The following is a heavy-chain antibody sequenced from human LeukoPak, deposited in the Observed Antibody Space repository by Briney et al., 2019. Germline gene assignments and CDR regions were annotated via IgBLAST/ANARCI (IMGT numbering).Heavy chain of an antibody. V-gene: IGHV4-34*01. CDR2: INHSGST. D-gene: IGHD5-12*01. J-gene: IGHJ5*02. CDR1: GGSFIGYY. Sequence: PSETLSLTCAVYGGSFIGYYWSWVRQPPGKGLEWIGEINHSGSTNYNPSLKSRVTLSVDTSKNQFSLTRSSVTAADTAVYYCARVRQATVEMATPRGTNWFDPCGQGTLVTVSS. CDR3: ARVRQATVEMATPRGTNWFDP.